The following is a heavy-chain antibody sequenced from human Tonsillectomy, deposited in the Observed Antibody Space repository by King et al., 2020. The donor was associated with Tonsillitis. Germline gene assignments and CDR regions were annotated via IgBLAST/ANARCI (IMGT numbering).Heavy chain of an antibody. CDR2: INGDGSTT. CDR1: GFTLSNYW. J-gene: IGHJ4*02. CDR3: ARGGRYSYGPLDS. Sequence: VQLVESGGGSVQPGGFLRLSCAASGFTLSNYWIHWVRQAPGKGLVWVSHINGDGSTTNYADSVKGRFTISRDNAKNTVYLQMNSLRPEDTAVYYCARGGRYSYGPLDSWGQGSLVTVSS. V-gene: IGHV3-74*01. D-gene: IGHD5-18*01.